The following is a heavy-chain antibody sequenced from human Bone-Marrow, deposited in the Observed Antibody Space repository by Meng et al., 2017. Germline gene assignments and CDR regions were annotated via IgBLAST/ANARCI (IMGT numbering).Heavy chain of an antibody. CDR3: ARGGSSGWQNDY. Sequence: QVQLGQAGDEVKKPGSSVKVSCKASGGTFSSYAISWVRQAPGQGLEWMGGIIPIFGTANYAQKFQGRVTITADESTSTVYVELSSLRSEDTAVYYCARGGSSGWQNDYWGQGTLVTVSS. CDR2: IIPIFGTA. CDR1: GGTFSSYA. J-gene: IGHJ4*02. V-gene: IGHV1-69*01. D-gene: IGHD6-19*01.